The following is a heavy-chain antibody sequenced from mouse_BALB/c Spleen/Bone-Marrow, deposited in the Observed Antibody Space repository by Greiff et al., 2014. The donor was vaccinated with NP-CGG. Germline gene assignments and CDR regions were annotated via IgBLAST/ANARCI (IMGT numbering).Heavy chain of an antibody. Sequence: QVQLQQSGAELMKPGASVKISCKAPGYTFSSYWIEWVKQRPGHGLEWIGEILPGSGSINYNEKFKGKATFTADTSSNTAYMQLSSLTSEDSAVYYCARELGLRLAYWGQGTLVTVSA. D-gene: IGHD3-1*01. CDR2: ILPGSGSI. J-gene: IGHJ3*01. CDR3: ARELGLRLAY. CDR1: GYTFSSYW. V-gene: IGHV1-9*01.